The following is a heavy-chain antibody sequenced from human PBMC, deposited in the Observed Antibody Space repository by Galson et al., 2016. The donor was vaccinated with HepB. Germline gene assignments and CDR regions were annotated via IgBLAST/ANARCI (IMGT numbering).Heavy chain of an antibody. CDR2: ISAYNGNT. CDR3: ARDIEWRNYDFWNRIQVGDFDC. D-gene: IGHD3-3*01. V-gene: IGHV1-18*01. Sequence: SVKVSCKASGYTFTNYGIIWVRHAPGQGLEWMGWISAYNGNTNYAQKFQGRVTMTTDTSTSTAYLDLRSLGSDDTAVYYCARDIEWRNYDFWNRIQVGDFDCWDQGTLVTVSS. J-gene: IGHJ4*02. CDR1: GYTFTNYG.